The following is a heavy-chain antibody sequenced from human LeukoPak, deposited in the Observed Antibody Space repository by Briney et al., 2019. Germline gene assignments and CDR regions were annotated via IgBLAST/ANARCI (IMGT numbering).Heavy chain of an antibody. CDR1: GGSISSYY. CDR3: ARGWAHDY. CDR2: VFYSGRT. V-gene: IGHV4-59*01. J-gene: IGHJ4*02. D-gene: IGHD6-13*01. Sequence: SETLSLTCTVSGGSISSYYWSWIRQPPGKGLEWIGYVFYSGRTDHNPSLKSRLTISVDTSKNQFSLKLSSVTAADTAVYYCARGWAHDYWGQGTLVTVSS.